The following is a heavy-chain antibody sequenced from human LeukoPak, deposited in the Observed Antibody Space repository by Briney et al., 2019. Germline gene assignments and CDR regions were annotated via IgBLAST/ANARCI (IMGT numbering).Heavy chain of an antibody. D-gene: IGHD3-22*01. J-gene: IGHJ4*02. CDR1: GFTLSNAW. V-gene: IGHV3-15*01. Sequence: GGSLRLSCGASGFTLSNAWMTWVRQAPGKGLEWVGRVKSKTDDGATDYAATVKGRFTISRDDSKNTLYLQMNSLKTEDTAVYYCTTGRRYYDSSGYYPYYFDYWGQGTLVTVSS. CDR3: TTGRRYYDSSGYYPYYFDY. CDR2: VKSKTDDGAT.